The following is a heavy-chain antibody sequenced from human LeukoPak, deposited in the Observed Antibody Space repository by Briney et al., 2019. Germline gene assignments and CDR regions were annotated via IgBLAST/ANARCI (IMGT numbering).Heavy chain of an antibody. CDR2: ISGSGGST. J-gene: IGHJ4*02. CDR3: AKAKVANKVFDY. Sequence: GGSLRLSCAASGFTFSSYAMSWVRQAPGEGLEWVSAISGSGGSTYYADSVKGRFTISRDNSKNTLYLQKNSLRAEDTAVYYCAKAKVANKVFDYWGQGTLVTVSS. CDR1: GFTFSSYA. V-gene: IGHV3-23*01.